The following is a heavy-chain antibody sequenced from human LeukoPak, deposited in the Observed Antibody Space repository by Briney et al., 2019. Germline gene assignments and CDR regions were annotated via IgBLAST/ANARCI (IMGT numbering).Heavy chain of an antibody. V-gene: IGHV4-38-2*02. Sequence: PSETLSLTCTVSGYSISSGYYWGWIRQPPGKGLEWIGSIYHSGSTYYNPSLKSRVTISVDTSKNQFSLKLSSVTAADTAVYYCARDGGGDETAVARPESWSQGTLVTVSS. J-gene: IGHJ4*02. CDR1: GYSISSGYY. D-gene: IGHD6-19*01. CDR3: ARDGGGDETAVARPES. CDR2: IYHSGST.